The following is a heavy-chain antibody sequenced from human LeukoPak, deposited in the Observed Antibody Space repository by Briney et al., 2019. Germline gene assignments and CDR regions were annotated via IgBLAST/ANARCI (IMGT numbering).Heavy chain of an antibody. D-gene: IGHD4-11*01. CDR3: AKALSFYSNYDY. Sequence: GGSLRLSCAASGFTFTSYAMTWVRQAPGKGLEWVSTITGGGDTTYYADSMKGRFTVSGDNSKNTLYLQMNSLRAEDTAVYYCAKALSFYSNYDYWGQGTLVTVSS. CDR1: GFTFTSYA. CDR2: ITGGGDTT. V-gene: IGHV3-23*01. J-gene: IGHJ4*02.